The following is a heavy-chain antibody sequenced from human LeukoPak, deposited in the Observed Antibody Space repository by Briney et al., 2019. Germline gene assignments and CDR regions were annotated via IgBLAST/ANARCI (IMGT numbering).Heavy chain of an antibody. CDR2: ISYDGSNK. J-gene: IGHJ6*02. CDR1: GFTFSSYA. CDR3: AREEAAAGNGMDV. V-gene: IGHV3-30*04. D-gene: IGHD6-13*01. Sequence: GGSLRLSCAASGFTFSSYAMHWVRQAPGKGLEWVAVISYDGSNKYYADSVKGRFTISRDNSKNTLYLQMNSLRAEDTAVYYCAREEAAAGNGMDVWGQGTTVTVSS.